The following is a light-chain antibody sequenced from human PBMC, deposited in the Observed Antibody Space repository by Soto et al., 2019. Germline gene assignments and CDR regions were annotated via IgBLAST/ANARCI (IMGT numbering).Light chain of an antibody. CDR3: SSFTSSSTRV. V-gene: IGLV2-14*01. CDR2: EVS. CDR1: SSDVGGYNY. J-gene: IGLJ1*01. Sequence: QSVLTQPASVSGSAKQSISICYTGTSSDVGGYNYVSWYQQHPGKAPKLMIYEVSNRPSGVSNRFSGSKSGNTASLTISGLQAEDEADYYCSSFTSSSTRVFATGTKVTVL.